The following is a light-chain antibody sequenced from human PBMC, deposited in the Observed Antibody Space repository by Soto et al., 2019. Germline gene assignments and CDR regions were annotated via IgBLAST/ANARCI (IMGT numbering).Light chain of an antibody. CDR3: QHRGA. J-gene: IGKJ3*01. V-gene: IGKV3D-11*02. Sequence: EIVLTQSPATLSLSPGERATLSCRASQSVSSYLAWYQQKPGQAPRLLIYDASNRATGIPARFSGSGPGTDFTLTISSLEPEDFAVYYCQHRGAFSPGTKVDIK. CDR2: DAS. CDR1: QSVSSY.